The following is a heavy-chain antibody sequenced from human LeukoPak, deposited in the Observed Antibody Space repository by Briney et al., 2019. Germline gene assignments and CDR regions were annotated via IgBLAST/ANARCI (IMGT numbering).Heavy chain of an antibody. V-gene: IGHV4-59*12. D-gene: IGHD6-19*01. CDR2: IYYSGST. J-gene: IGHJ6*02. CDR1: GGSISNYY. Sequence: SETLSLTCTVSGGSISNYYWSWIRQPPGKGLEWIGYIYYSGSTNYNPSLKSRVTISVDKSKNQFSLKLSSVTAADTAVYYCARAPPIAVAGTAFNYYYGMDVWGQGTTVTVSS. CDR3: ARAPPIAVAGTAFNYYYGMDV.